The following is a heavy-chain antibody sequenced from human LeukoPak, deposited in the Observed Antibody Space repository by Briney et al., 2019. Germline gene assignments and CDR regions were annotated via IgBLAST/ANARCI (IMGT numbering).Heavy chain of an antibody. CDR1: GASISSDY. CDR2: VYPTGST. V-gene: IGHV4-4*07. J-gene: IGHJ4*02. Sequence: SETLSLTCTVSGASISSDYWSWIRQPAGKGLEWIGRVYPTGSTNFSPSLKNRVTMSIDTSKNQFSLNLSSVTAADTAVYYCASTMVRGVITHFDYWGQGTLVTVSS. D-gene: IGHD3-10*01. CDR3: ASTMVRGVITHFDY.